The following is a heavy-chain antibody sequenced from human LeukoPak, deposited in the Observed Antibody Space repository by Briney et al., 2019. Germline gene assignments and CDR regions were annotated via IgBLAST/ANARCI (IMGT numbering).Heavy chain of an antibody. J-gene: IGHJ4*02. CDR3: ARDLGDGYNPLDY. V-gene: IGHV3-21*01. CDR1: GFTFSSYS. D-gene: IGHD5-24*01. CDR2: ISRSSSYI. Sequence: GGSLRLSCAASGFTFSSYSMNWVRQAPGTGLEWVSFISRSSSYIYYADSVKGRFTISRDNAKNSLYLQMDSLRAEDTVVYYCARDLGDGYNPLDYWGQGTLVTVSS.